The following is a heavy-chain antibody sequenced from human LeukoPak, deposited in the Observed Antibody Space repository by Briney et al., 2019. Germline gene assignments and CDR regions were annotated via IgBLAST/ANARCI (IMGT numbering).Heavy chain of an antibody. CDR3: AGVASGAAY. Sequence: GGSLRLSCAASGFTFSSYSMDWVRQAPGKGLEWVSSISSSSSYIYYADSVKGRFTISRDNAKNSLYLQMNSLRAEDTAVYYCAGVASGAAYWGQGTLVTVSS. CDR1: GFTFSSYS. J-gene: IGHJ4*02. CDR2: ISSSSSYI. V-gene: IGHV3-21*01. D-gene: IGHD7-27*01.